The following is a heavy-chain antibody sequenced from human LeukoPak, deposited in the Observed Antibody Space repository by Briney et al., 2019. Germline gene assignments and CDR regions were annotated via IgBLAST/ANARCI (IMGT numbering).Heavy chain of an antibody. D-gene: IGHD1-26*01. CDR1: GFTFSNYG. CDR2: ISYEGSNK. CDR3: AKDHSGSYYGPFDS. Sequence: PGGSLRLSCAASGFTFSNYGMHWVRQAPGKGLEWVAVISYEGSNKYYAASVKGRFTISRDNFKNTLDLQMNSLTAEDTAVYYCAKDHSGSYYGPFDSWGQGTLVTVSS. V-gene: IGHV3-30*18. J-gene: IGHJ4*02.